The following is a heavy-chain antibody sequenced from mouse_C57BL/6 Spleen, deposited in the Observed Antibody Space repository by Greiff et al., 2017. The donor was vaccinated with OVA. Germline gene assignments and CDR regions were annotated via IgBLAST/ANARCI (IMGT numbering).Heavy chain of an antibody. Sequence: EVQVVESGGDLVKPGGSLKLSCAASGFTFSSYGMSWVRQTPDKRLEWVATISSGGSYNYYPDSVKGRFTISRDNAKNTLYLQMSSLKSEDTAMYYCARLITTVKDYWGQGTTLTVSS. V-gene: IGHV5-6*01. CDR1: GFTFSSYG. D-gene: IGHD1-1*01. CDR3: ARLITTVKDY. J-gene: IGHJ2*01. CDR2: ISSGGSYN.